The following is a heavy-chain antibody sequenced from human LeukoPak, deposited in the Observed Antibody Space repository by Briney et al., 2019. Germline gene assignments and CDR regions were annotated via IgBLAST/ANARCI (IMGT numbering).Heavy chain of an antibody. Sequence: ASVKVSCEVSGYTLTELSMHWVRQAPGKGLEWMGGFDPEDGETIYAQKFQGRVTMTEDTSTDTAYMELSSLRSEDTAVYYCATDRYYDSSGYRVLDYWGQGTLVTVSS. V-gene: IGHV1-24*01. CDR1: GYTLTELS. J-gene: IGHJ4*02. CDR3: ATDRYYDSSGYRVLDY. D-gene: IGHD3-22*01. CDR2: FDPEDGET.